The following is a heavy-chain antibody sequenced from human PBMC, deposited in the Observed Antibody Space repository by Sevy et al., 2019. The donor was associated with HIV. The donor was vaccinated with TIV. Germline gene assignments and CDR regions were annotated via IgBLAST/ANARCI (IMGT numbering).Heavy chain of an antibody. CDR2: ISAYNGNT. CDR1: GYTFTSYG. V-gene: IGHV1-18*01. Sequence: ASVKVSCKASGYTFTSYGISWVRQAPGQGLEWMGWISAYNGNTNYAQKLQGRVTMTTDTSTSTAYMELRSLRSDDTAVYYCARDFGGSSSFGFFGRRYCYYGIDVWGQGTTVTVSS. J-gene: IGHJ6*02. D-gene: IGHD6-13*01. CDR3: ARDFGGSSSFGFFGRRYCYYGIDV.